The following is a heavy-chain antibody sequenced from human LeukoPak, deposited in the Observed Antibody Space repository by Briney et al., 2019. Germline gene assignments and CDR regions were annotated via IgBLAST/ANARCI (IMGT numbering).Heavy chain of an antibody. V-gene: IGHV3-74*01. CDR1: GFTFSSYW. CDR2: INSDGSRT. J-gene: IGHJ6*04. Sequence: GGSLRLSCVDSGFTFSSYWMHWVRQVPGKGLVWVSRINSDGSRTNYADSVKGRFTISRDNAKNTLYLQMNSLRAEDTAVYYCAELGITMIGGVWGKGTTVTISS. CDR3: AELGITMIGGV. D-gene: IGHD3-10*02.